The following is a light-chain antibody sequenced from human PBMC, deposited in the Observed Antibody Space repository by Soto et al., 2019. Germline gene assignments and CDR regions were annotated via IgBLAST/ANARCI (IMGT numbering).Light chain of an antibody. J-gene: IGKJ4*01. CDR3: QQYYTTPLT. V-gene: IGKV4-1*01. CDR2: WAS. Sequence: DSGMTQSPDSVCVSLGESATISCKSSESVFYSSNHQNYLAWYQQKPGQPPQLLIYWASTRESGVPDRFSGSGSGTDFTLTISSLQAEDVAVYYCQQYYTTPLTFGGGTKVDI. CDR1: ESVFYSSNHQNY.